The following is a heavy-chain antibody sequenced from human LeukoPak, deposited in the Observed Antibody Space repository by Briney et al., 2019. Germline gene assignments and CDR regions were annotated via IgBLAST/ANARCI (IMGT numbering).Heavy chain of an antibody. CDR3: ARELLGAFDY. D-gene: IGHD7-27*01. Sequence: QPGGSLRLSCAASGFTFSTYAMHWVRQALGKGLEWVAVVSYDGSKKYYADSVKGRFTISRDNSKNTLYLQMNSLRAEDTAVYYCARELLGAFDYWGQGTLVTVSS. J-gene: IGHJ4*02. V-gene: IGHV3-30-3*01. CDR1: GFTFSTYA. CDR2: VSYDGSKK.